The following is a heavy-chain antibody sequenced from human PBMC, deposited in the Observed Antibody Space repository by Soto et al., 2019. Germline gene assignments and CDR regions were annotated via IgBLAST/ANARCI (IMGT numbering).Heavy chain of an antibody. CDR1: GFTFTSSA. CDR2: IVVGSGNT. V-gene: IGHV1-58*01. Sequence: GASVKVSCKASGFTFTSSAVQWVRQARGQRLEWIGWIVVGSGNTNYAQKFQERVTITRDMSTSTAYMELSSLRSEDTAVYYCAADGYCSGGSCYEYDYGMDVWGQGPTVTVSS. D-gene: IGHD2-15*01. J-gene: IGHJ6*02. CDR3: AADGYCSGGSCYEYDYGMDV.